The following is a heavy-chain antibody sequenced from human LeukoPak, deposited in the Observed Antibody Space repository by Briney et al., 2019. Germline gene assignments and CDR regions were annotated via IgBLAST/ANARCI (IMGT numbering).Heavy chain of an antibody. V-gene: IGHV3-9*01. Sequence: GGSLRLSCAASGFTFSSYSMNWVRQAPGKGLEWVSGISWNSGSIGYADSVKGRFTISRDNAKNSLYLQMNSLRAEDTALYYCAKDIAANFGAFDIWGQGTMVTVSS. CDR1: GFTFSSYS. D-gene: IGHD3-3*01. J-gene: IGHJ3*02. CDR3: AKDIAANFGAFDI. CDR2: ISWNSGSI.